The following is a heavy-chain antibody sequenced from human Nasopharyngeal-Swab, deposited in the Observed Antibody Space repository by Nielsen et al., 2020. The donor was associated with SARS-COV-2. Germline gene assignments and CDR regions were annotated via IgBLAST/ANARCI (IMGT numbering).Heavy chain of an antibody. V-gene: IGHV3-15*01. CDR3: TTDRGITERPLFDF. CDR2: IKSKSDGGTT. CDR1: GFTFTNAW. J-gene: IGHJ4*02. Sequence: GESLKISWAASGFTFTNAWMGGDRQAPGKGLEWVGRIKSKSDGGTTDYAAPVKGRFSISRDDSRNTIYVQMNTLQTEDTAFYYCTTDRGITERPLFDFWGQGTLVTVSS. D-gene: IGHD1-14*01.